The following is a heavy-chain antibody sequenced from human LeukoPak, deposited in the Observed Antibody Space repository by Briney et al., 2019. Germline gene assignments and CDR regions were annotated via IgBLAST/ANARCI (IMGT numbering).Heavy chain of an antibody. D-gene: IGHD3-10*01. CDR3: AKALMVRGVLYYFDY. CDR1: GFTFSSYG. CDR2: ISYDGSNK. J-gene: IGHJ4*02. Sequence: AGGSLRLSCAASGFTFSSYGMHWVRQAPGKGLEWVAVISYDGSNKYYADSVKGRFTISRDNSKNTLYLQMNSLRAEDTAVYYCAKALMVRGVLYYFDYWGQGTLVTVSS. V-gene: IGHV3-30*18.